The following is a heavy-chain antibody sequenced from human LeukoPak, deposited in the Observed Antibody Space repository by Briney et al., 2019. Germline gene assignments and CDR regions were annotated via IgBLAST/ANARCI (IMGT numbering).Heavy chain of an antibody. D-gene: IGHD2-2*03. J-gene: IGHJ1*01. V-gene: IGHV3-7*01. Sequence: GGSLILSFAASGFSFSTYWMTWGRQAPGKGLGWGANIKGDVREKYYVDSVMGRFTISRDNAKTSLYLQMNSLRAEDTAVYYCAGSGYSYALNHWGQGTLVTVSS. CDR2: IKGDVREK. CDR1: GFSFSTYW. CDR3: AGSGYSYALNH.